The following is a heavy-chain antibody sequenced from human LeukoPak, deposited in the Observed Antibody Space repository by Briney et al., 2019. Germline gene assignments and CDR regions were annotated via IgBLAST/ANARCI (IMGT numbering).Heavy chain of an antibody. CDR2: ISWNSGSI. D-gene: IGHD3-10*01. Sequence: GGSLRLSCAASGFTFDDYAMHWVRQAPGKGLEWVSGISWNSGSIGYADSVEGRFTISRDNAKNSLYLQMNSLRAEDTALYYCAKDGSRITMVRGVLEYNWFDPWGQGTLVTVSS. CDR3: AKDGSRITMVRGVLEYNWFDP. V-gene: IGHV3-9*01. CDR1: GFTFDDYA. J-gene: IGHJ5*02.